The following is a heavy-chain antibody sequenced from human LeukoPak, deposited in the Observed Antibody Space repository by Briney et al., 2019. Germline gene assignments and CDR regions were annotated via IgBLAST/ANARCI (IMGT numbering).Heavy chain of an antibody. CDR1: GFTFSSYS. D-gene: IGHD2/OR15-2a*01. J-gene: IGHJ4*02. Sequence: KSGGSLRLSCAASGFTFSSYSMNWVRQAPGKGLEWVSSISSSSSYIYYADSVKGRFTISRDNSKNTLYLQMNSLRAEDTAVYYCAKGQGLGRNFDYWGQGTLVTVSS. V-gene: IGHV3-21*04. CDR3: AKGQGLGRNFDY. CDR2: ISSSSSYI.